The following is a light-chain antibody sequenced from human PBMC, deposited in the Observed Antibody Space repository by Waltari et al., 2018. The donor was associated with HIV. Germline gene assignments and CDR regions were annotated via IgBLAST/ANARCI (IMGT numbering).Light chain of an antibody. V-gene: IGLV7-43*01. CDR2: STT. CDR1: PGAVTSGPY. CDR3: LLDYGGVGV. Sequence: QTVVTQEPSLTVSPGGTVTLTCASSPGAVTSGPYPSWFQQKPGQAPTAVMYSTTNNPSWTPARFSGSLLGEKATLTLSPVQPEDEGDYYCLLDYGGVGVFGGGTRLTVL. J-gene: IGLJ3*02.